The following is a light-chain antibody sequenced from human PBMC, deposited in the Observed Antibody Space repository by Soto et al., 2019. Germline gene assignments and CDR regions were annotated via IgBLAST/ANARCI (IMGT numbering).Light chain of an antibody. Sequence: QSALTQPASVSGSPGQSITLSCTGTNSDVGSFNLVSWYQHHPGKAPELILYEVSQRPSGVSSRFSGSKSGNTASLTISGLQAEDEADYYCSSYAGNSPLWVFGGGTKLTVL. V-gene: IGLV2-23*02. J-gene: IGLJ3*02. CDR2: EVS. CDR3: SSYAGNSPLWV. CDR1: NSDVGSFNL.